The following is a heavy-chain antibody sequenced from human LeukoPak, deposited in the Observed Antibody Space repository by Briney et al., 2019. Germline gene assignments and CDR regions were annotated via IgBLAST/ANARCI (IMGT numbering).Heavy chain of an antibody. V-gene: IGHV3-48*03. Sequence: GGSLRLSCAASGFTFSSYEMDWVRQAPGKWLEWVSYISSSGSTIYYADSVKGRFTVSRDNAKNSLYLQMNSLRAEDTAVYYCARVTAVAGTSVGVDAWGQGNLVTVS. CDR2: ISSSGSTI. CDR1: GFTFSSYE. D-gene: IGHD6-19*01. J-gene: IGHJ4*02. CDR3: ARVTAVAGTSVGVDA.